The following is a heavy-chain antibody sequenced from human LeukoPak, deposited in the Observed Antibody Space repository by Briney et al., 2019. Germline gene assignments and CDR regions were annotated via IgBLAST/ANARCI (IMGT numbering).Heavy chain of an antibody. Sequence: VASVKVSCKASGDTFSTYAINWVRQAPGQGLEWMGGIIPIFGIANCTQKFQGRVTITADESTSTAYMELSSLRSEDTAVYYCAREGGYCSSTSCLTFNDAFDIWGQGTMVTVSS. J-gene: IGHJ3*02. D-gene: IGHD2-2*01. CDR2: IIPIFGIA. CDR1: GDTFSTYA. V-gene: IGHV1-69*13. CDR3: AREGGYCSSTSCLTFNDAFDI.